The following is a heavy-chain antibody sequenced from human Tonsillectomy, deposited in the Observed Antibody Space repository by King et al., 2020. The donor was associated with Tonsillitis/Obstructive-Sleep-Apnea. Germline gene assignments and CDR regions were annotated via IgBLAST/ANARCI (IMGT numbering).Heavy chain of an antibody. CDR1: GYTFTSYW. CDR3: ATCSKKPSCYYMDV. V-gene: IGHV5-51*01. J-gene: IGHJ6*03. Sequence: VQLVQSGAEVKKPGASLKISCKGSGYTFTSYWIGWVRQMPGKGLEWMGIIYPGDSDPRYSPSFQGQVTFSADKSTSTAYLQWSSLKASDTAMYYCATCSKKPSCYYMDVWGKGTTVTVSS. D-gene: IGHD2-2*01. CDR2: IYPGDSDP.